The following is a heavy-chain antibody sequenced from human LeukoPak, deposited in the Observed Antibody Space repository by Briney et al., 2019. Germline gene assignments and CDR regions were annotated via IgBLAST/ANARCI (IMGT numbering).Heavy chain of an antibody. Sequence: ASVKVSCKASGYTFTGYYMHWVRQAPGQGLEWMGWINPNSGGTNYAQKFQGRVTMTRDTSISTAYMELSRLRSDDTAVYYCATPRGSSCWYNDFDYWGQGTLDTVSS. CDR2: INPNSGGT. J-gene: IGHJ4*02. CDR1: GYTFTGYY. V-gene: IGHV1-2*02. D-gene: IGHD6-13*01. CDR3: ATPRGSSCWYNDFDY.